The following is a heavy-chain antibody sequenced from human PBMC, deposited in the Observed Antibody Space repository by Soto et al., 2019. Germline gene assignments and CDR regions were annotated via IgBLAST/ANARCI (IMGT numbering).Heavy chain of an antibody. CDR3: ARLGDGYNLYYFDY. D-gene: IGHD5-12*01. CDR2: IYPADSDT. J-gene: IGHJ4*02. CDR1: GYIFTNYW. Sequence: GESLKISCKGSGYIFTNYWIGWVRQMPGKGLEWMGIIYPADSDTTYSPSFQGQVTISADKSISTAYLQWNSLKASDTAIYYWARLGDGYNLYYFDYWGQGTPVTVSS. V-gene: IGHV5-51*01.